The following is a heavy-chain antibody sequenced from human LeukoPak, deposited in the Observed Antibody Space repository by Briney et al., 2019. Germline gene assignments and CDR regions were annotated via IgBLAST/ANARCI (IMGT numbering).Heavy chain of an antibody. J-gene: IGHJ1*01. D-gene: IGHD6-19*01. CDR2: ISYSGST. V-gene: IGHV4-59*08. CDR3: ARQREGYSSGWLEYFQH. Sequence: SETLSLTCTVSGGSISSDYWSWIRQPPGKGLEWIGWISYSGSTTHNPSLKTRVTISLDTSKNQFSLKLSSVTAADTAVYYCARQREGYSSGWLEYFQHWGQGTLVTVSS. CDR1: GGSISSDY.